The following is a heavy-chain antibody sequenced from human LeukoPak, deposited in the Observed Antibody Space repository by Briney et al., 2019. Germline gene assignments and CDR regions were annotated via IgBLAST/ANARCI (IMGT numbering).Heavy chain of an antibody. D-gene: IGHD6-13*01. J-gene: IGHJ4*02. V-gene: IGHV4-34*01. CDR3: AGGVIAAAGTGPFDY. Sequence: SETLSLTCAVYGGSFSGYYWSWIRQPPGKGLEWLGGINHSGSTNYNPSLKSRVTISVDTSKNQFSLKLSSVTAADTAVYYCAGGVIAAAGTGPFDYWGQGTLVTVSS. CDR2: INHSGST. CDR1: GGSFSGYY.